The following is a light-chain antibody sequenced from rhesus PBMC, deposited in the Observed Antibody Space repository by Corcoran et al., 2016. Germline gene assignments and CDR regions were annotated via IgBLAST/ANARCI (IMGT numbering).Light chain of an antibody. CDR1: QGITND. V-gene: IGKV1S17*01. Sequence: DIQMTQSPSSLSASVGDRVTITCRASQGITNDLAWYQQKPGETPKLLIYEASSLQSGIPSRFSVSGSWTDFTLTISSLQSEDFATYYCPPWYSTPYSFGQGTKVEIK. CDR2: EAS. CDR3: PPWYSTPYS. J-gene: IGKJ2*01.